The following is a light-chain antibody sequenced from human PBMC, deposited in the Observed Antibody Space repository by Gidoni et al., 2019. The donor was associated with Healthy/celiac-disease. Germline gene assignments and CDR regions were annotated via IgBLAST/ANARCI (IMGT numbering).Light chain of an antibody. V-gene: IGKV1-39*01. J-gene: IGKJ4*01. CDR3: QQSYSTPRLT. CDR1: QSISSY. CDR2: AAS. Sequence: DIQMTQSPSSLSASVGDRVTITCRASQSISSYLNWYQQKPGKAPKLLIYAASSLQSGVPSRFSGSGSGTDFTLTISSRQPEDFATDYCQQSYSTPRLTFGGGTKVEIK.